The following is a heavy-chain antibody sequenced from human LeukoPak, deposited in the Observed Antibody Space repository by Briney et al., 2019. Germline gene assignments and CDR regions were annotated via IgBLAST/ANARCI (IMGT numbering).Heavy chain of an antibody. CDR2: MNSDASST. V-gene: IGHV3-74*01. D-gene: IGHD4-23*01. Sequence: PGGSPRLSCVASGFTFTNYWMHWVRQAPGKGRVWVARMNSDASSTSYADSVKGRFSISRDNAKKTLYLQMNSLRAEDTAVYYCARGPDYGGPLRGQGTLVTVSP. J-gene: IGHJ4*02. CDR1: GFTFTNYW. CDR3: ARGPDYGGPL.